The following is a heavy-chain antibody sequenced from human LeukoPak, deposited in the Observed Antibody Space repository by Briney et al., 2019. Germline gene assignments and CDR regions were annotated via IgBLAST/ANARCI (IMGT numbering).Heavy chain of an antibody. CDR3: ARAPGYSGYDGLDY. CDR2: ISYDGSNK. V-gene: IGHV3-30*04. J-gene: IGHJ4*02. D-gene: IGHD5-12*01. Sequence: GGSLRLSCAASGFTFSSYAMHRVRQAPGKGLEWVAVISYDGSNKYYADSVKGRFTISRDNSKNTLYLQMNSLRAEDTAVYYCARAPGYSGYDGLDYWGQGTLVTVSS. CDR1: GFTFSSYA.